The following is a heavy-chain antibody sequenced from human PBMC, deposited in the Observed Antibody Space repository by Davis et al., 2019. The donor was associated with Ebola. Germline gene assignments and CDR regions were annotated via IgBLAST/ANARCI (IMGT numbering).Heavy chain of an antibody. Sequence: GESLKISCAASGYTFTSYAMHWVRQAPGQRLEWMGWINAGNGNTKYSQKFQGRVTITRDTSASTAYMELSSLRSEDTAVYYCARGIQLWFQGMDVWGQGTTVTVSS. CDR1: GYTFTSYA. V-gene: IGHV1-3*01. CDR2: INAGNGNT. CDR3: ARGIQLWFQGMDV. D-gene: IGHD5-18*01. J-gene: IGHJ6*02.